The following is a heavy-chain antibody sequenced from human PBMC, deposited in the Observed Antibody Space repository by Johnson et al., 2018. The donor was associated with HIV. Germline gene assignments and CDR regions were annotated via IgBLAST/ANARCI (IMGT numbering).Heavy chain of an antibody. CDR1: GFTVSSNY. CDR3: AREATYYDYVWGRYACDI. V-gene: IGHV3-66*01. J-gene: IGHJ3*02. Sequence: VQLVESGGGLVQPGGSLRLSCAASGFTVSSNYMSWVRQAPGKGLEWVSVIYSGGSTYYADSVKGRFTISRDNSKNTLYLQMNSLRAEDTAVYYCAREATYYDYVWGRYACDIWGQGTMVTVSS. D-gene: IGHD3-16*01. CDR2: IYSGGST.